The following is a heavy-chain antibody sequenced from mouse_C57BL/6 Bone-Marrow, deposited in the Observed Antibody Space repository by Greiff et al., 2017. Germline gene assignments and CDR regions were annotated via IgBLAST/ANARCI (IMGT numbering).Heavy chain of an antibody. CDR3: ARGFYYYGSSYWYFDV. V-gene: IGHV1-52*01. CDR1: GYTFTSYW. Sequence: QVQLQQPGAELVRPGSSVKLSCKASGYTFTSYWMHWVKQRPIQGLEWIGNIDPSDSETHSNQKFKDKATLTVDKSSSTAYMQLSSLTSEDSAVXYCARGFYYYGSSYWYFDVWGTGTTVTVSS. CDR2: IDPSDSET. D-gene: IGHD1-1*01. J-gene: IGHJ1*03.